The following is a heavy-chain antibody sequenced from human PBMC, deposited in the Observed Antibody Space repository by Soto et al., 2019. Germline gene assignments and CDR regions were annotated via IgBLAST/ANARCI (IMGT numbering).Heavy chain of an antibody. CDR1: GYTFTSYD. D-gene: IGHD6-13*01. Sequence: GASVKVSCKASGYTFTSYDINWVRQATGQGLEWMGWMNPNSGNTGYAQKFRGRVTMTRNTYISTAYMELSSLRSEDTAVYYCAREGAGIAAAGTVSYGMEVWGQGTTVTVSS. V-gene: IGHV1-8*01. CDR2: MNPNSGNT. J-gene: IGHJ6*02. CDR3: AREGAGIAAAGTVSYGMEV.